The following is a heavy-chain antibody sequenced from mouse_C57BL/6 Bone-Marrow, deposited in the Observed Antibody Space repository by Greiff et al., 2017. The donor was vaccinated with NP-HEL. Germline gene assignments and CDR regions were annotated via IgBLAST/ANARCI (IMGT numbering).Heavy chain of an antibody. CDR1: GFTFSSYA. CDR2: ISDGGSYT. V-gene: IGHV5-4*01. D-gene: IGHD3-1*01. Sequence: EVMLVESGGGLVKPGGSLKLSCAASGFTFSSYAMSWVRQTPEKRLAWVATISDGGSYTYYPDNVKGRFTISRDNAKNNLYLQMSHLKSEDTAMYYCARDSRTMFFDYWGQGTTLTVSS. J-gene: IGHJ2*01. CDR3: ARDSRTMFFDY.